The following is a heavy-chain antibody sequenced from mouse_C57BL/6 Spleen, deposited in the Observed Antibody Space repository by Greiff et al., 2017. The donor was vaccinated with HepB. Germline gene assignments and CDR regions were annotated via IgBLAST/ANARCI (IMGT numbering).Heavy chain of an antibody. D-gene: IGHD2-2*01. CDR3: ARSGYDSFAY. CDR2: IDPSDSYT. J-gene: IGHJ3*01. CDR1: GYTFTSYW. Sequence: QVQLQQPGAELVMPGASVKLSCKASGYTFTSYWMHWVKQRPGQGLEWIGEIDPSDSYTNYNQKFKGKSTLTVDKSSSTAYMQLSSLTSEDSAVYYCARSGYDSFAYWGQGTLVTVSA. V-gene: IGHV1-69*01.